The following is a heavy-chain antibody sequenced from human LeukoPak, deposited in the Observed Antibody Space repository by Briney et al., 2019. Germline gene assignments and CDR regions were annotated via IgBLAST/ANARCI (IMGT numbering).Heavy chain of an antibody. CDR2: IYYSGST. Sequence: LRLSCAASGFTFSSYSMNWVRQAPGKGLEWIGYIYYSGSTYYNPSLKSRVTISVDTSKNQFSLKLSSVTAADTAVYYCARERLGYYDFWSGYDSWGQGTLVTVSS. D-gene: IGHD3-3*01. CDR1: GFTFSSYS. CDR3: ARERLGYYDFWSGYDS. V-gene: IGHV4-31*02. J-gene: IGHJ4*02.